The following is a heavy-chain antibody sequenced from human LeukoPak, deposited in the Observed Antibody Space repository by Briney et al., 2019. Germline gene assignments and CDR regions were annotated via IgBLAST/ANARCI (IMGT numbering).Heavy chain of an antibody. CDR1: GFTFSSYD. CDR3: ANGYYYGSGSYYKEAFDI. V-gene: IGHV3-48*03. CDR2: ISSSGGNI. J-gene: IGHJ3*02. D-gene: IGHD3-10*01. Sequence: PGGSLRLSCAASGFTFSSYDMKCVRQAPGKGLEWVSHISSSGGNICYADSVKGRFTISRDNAKNTLYLQMNSLRAEDTAVYYCANGYYYGSGSYYKEAFDIWGQGTMVTVSS.